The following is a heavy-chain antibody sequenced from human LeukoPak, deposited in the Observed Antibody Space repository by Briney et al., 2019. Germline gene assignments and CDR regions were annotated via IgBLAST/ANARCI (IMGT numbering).Heavy chain of an antibody. D-gene: IGHD3-10*01. Sequence: GESLKISCEGSGYSFTSYWIGWVRQMPGKGLEWMGIIYPGDSDTRYSPSFQGQVTISADKSISTAYLQWSSLKASDTAMYYCARQFGELPSPNYFDYWGQGTLVTVSS. CDR2: IYPGDSDT. J-gene: IGHJ4*02. CDR3: ARQFGELPSPNYFDY. CDR1: GYSFTSYW. V-gene: IGHV5-51*01.